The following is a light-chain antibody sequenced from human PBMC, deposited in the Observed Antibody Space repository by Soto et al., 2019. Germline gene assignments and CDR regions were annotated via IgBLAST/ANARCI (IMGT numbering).Light chain of an antibody. CDR1: SSDVGAYNY. V-gene: IGLV2-11*01. J-gene: IGLJ1*01. CDR2: DVT. Sequence: QSALTQPRSVSGSPGQSVTISCTGTSSDVGAYNYVSWYQQHPGKAPKLMIYDVTKRPSGVPDRFSASKSGNTASLTISGLQAEDEADYYCSSYTSSSPYVFGTGTKLTVL. CDR3: SSYTSSSPYV.